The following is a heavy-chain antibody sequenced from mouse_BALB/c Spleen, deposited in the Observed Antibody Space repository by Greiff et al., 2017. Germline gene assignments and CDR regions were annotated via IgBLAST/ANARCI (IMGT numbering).Heavy chain of an antibody. CDR3: ARASLLRYGYFDV. J-gene: IGHJ1*01. CDR2: IWGDGST. D-gene: IGHD1-2*01. CDR1: GFSLTGYG. Sequence: QVQLQQSGPGLVAPSQSLSITCTVSGFSLTGYGVNWVRQPPGKGLEWLGMIWGDGSTDYNSALKSRLSISKDNSKSQVFLKMNSLQTDDTARYYCARASLLRYGYFDVWGAGTTVTVSS. V-gene: IGHV2-6-7*01.